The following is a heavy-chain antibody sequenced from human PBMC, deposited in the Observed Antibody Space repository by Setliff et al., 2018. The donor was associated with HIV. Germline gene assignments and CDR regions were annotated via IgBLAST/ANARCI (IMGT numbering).Heavy chain of an antibody. CDR3: AREPSTDHGNFDY. CDR1: GGSVNDFY. D-gene: IGHD2-2*01. V-gene: IGHV4-59*02. Sequence: SETLSLTCTVSGGSVNDFYCNWIRQPPGKGPEWIGYIHSSGSTIYNPSLESRITMSVDTSKNQFSLKLNSVTAADTAVYFCAREPSTDHGNFDYWGQGTLVTVSS. CDR2: IHSSGST. J-gene: IGHJ4*02.